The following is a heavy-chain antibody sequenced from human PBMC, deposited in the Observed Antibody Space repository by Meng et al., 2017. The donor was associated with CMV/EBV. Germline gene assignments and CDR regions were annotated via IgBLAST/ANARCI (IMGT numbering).Heavy chain of an antibody. D-gene: IGHD3-16*01. Sequence: RLSCVGSGLSFTNAWMTWVRQAPGKGLEWVGRIKSKTDGGTTDYAAPVKGRFTISKDDSENTVYLQMNSLKTEDAAVYYCTSDSLRYWGQGILVTVSS. CDR1: GLSFTNAW. CDR2: IKSKTDGGTT. V-gene: IGHV3-15*07. CDR3: TSDSLRY. J-gene: IGHJ4*02.